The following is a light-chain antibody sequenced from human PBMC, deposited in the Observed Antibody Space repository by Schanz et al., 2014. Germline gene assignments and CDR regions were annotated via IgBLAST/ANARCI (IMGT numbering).Light chain of an antibody. CDR2: GAS. J-gene: IGKJ1*01. V-gene: IGKV3-15*01. CDR3: QQYGRAPKT. Sequence: EIVMTQSPATLFVSPGERATLSCRASQSVSSSLAWYQQKPGQAPRLLIYGASTRATGIPARFSGSGSGTDFTLTISRLEPEDFAVYHCQQYGRAPKTFGQGTKVEIK. CDR1: QSVSSS.